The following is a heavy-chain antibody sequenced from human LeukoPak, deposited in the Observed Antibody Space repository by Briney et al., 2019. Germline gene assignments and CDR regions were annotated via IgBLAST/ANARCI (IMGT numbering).Heavy chain of an antibody. CDR3: AKVGLYYDFWSGYWTFDY. Sequence: GGSLRLSCAASGFTFSSYAMSWVRPAPGKGLEWVSAISGSGGSTYYADSVKGRFTISRDNSKNTLYLQMNSLRAEDTAVYYCAKVGLYYDFWSGYWTFDYWGQGTLVTVSS. V-gene: IGHV3-23*01. D-gene: IGHD3-3*01. CDR2: ISGSGGST. J-gene: IGHJ4*02. CDR1: GFTFSSYA.